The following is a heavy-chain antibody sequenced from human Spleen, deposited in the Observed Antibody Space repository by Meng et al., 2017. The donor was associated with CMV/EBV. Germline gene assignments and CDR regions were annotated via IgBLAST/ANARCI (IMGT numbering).Heavy chain of an antibody. CDR3: ARDNTGAYCGGDCYSRGGNSHYYYGMDV. J-gene: IGHJ6*02. Sequence: GSLRLSCAVYGGSFSGYYWSWIRQPPGKGLEWIGEINHSGSTNYNPSLKSRVTISVDTSKNQFSLKLSSVTAADTAVYYCARDNTGAYCGGDCYSRGGNSHYYYGMDVWGQGTTVTVSS. V-gene: IGHV4-34*01. D-gene: IGHD2-21*01. CDR2: INHSGST. CDR1: GGSFSGYY.